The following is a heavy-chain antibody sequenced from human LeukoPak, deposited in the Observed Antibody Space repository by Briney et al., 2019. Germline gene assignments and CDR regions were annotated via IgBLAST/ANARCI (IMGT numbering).Heavy chain of an antibody. CDR3: ASSKAADLDY. J-gene: IGHJ4*02. V-gene: IGHV4-34*01. CDR1: GGSFSGYY. D-gene: IGHD6-13*01. CDR2: INHSGST. Sequence: PSETLSLTCAVYGGSFSGYYWSWVRQPPGKGLEWLGEINHSGSTNYNPSLKSRVTISVDSSKNQFSLKLSSVTAADTAVYYCASSKAADLDYWGQGTLVTVSS.